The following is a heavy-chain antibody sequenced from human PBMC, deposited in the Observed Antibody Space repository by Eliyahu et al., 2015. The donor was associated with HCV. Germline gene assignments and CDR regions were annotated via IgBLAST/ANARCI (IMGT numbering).Heavy chain of an antibody. CDR1: GFTFXSYX. J-gene: IGHJ4*02. D-gene: IGHD2-15*01. V-gene: IGHV3-30*18. CDR3: AKPRAVRGYCSGGSCSDFAY. Sequence: QVQLAESGGGVVQPGRSLRLPCAASGFTFXSYXLHWVRQAPGKGXXWVAVISYDGSNKYYADSVKGRFTISRDNSKNTLYLQMNSLRAEDTAVYYCAKPRAVRGYCSGGSCSDFAYWGQGTLVTVSS. CDR2: ISYDGSNK.